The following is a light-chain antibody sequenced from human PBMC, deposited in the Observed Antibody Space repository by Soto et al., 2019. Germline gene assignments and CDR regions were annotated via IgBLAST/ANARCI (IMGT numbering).Light chain of an antibody. J-gene: IGLJ1*01. V-gene: IGLV2-14*01. CDR1: NSDVGGYNY. CDR2: EVS. Sequence: QSVLTQPASVSGSPGQSITISCTGTNSDVGGYNYVSWYQQHPGKAPELMIYEVSHRPSGVSNRFSGSKSDNTASLTISNLEAEDESDYHCGSYTSTDTPFVFGTGTKVTV. CDR3: GSYTSTDTPFV.